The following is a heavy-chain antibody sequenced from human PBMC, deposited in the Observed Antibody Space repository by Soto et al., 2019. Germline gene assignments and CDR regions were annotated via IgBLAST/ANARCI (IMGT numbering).Heavy chain of an antibody. CDR3: ARDGGDYSHWYFDL. D-gene: IGHD4-17*01. V-gene: IGHV3-30-3*01. CDR2: ISYDGSNK. J-gene: IGHJ2*01. CDR1: GFTFSSYA. Sequence: QVQLVKSGGGVVQPGRSLRLSCAASGFTFSSYAMHWVRQAPGKGLEWVAVISYDGSNKYYADSVKGRFTISRDNSKNTLYLQMNSLRAEDTAVYYCARDGGDYSHWYFDLWGRGTLVTVSS.